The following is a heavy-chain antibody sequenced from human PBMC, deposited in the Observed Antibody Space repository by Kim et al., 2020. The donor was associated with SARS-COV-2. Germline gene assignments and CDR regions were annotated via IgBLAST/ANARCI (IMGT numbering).Heavy chain of an antibody. V-gene: IGHV6-1*01. CDR1: GDSVSSNSAA. J-gene: IGHJ4*02. CDR2: TYYRSKWYN. Sequence: SQTLSLTCAISGDSVSSNSAAWNWIRQSPSRGLEWLGRTYYRSKWYNDYAVSVKSRITINPDTSKNQFSLQLNSVTPEDTAVYYCARQRSITMVRGVISPLGNWGQGTLVTVSS. CDR3: ARQRSITMVRGVISPLGN. D-gene: IGHD3-10*01.